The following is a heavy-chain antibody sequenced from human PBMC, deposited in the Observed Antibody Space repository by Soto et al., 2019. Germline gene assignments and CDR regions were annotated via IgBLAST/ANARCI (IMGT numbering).Heavy chain of an antibody. D-gene: IGHD3-10*01. V-gene: IGHV3-72*01. CDR3: PVCGSANDFGPA. CDR1: GFTFSDHY. CDR2: SKNKADSYTT. J-gene: IGHJ4*02. Sequence: EVQLVESGGGLVQPGGSLRLSCAASGFTFSDHYMDWVRQAPGKGLEWVGRSKNKADSYTTEYAASVKGRFTISRDGSKNSLFLQMNSLKTADTAVYYCPVCGSANDFGPAWGQGILVTVSS.